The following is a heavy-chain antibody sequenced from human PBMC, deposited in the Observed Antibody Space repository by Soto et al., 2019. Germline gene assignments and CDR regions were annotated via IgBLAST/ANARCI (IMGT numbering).Heavy chain of an antibody. Sequence: SGTLSLTCTVSGGSISSYYWSWIRQPPGKGLEWIGYIYYSGSTNYNPSLKSRVTISVDTSKNQFSLKLSLKLSSVTAADTAVYYCARRWGDYFDYWGQGTLVTVSS. V-gene: IGHV4-59*08. CDR3: ARRWGDYFDY. D-gene: IGHD3-16*01. CDR2: IYYSGST. J-gene: IGHJ4*02. CDR1: GGSISSYY.